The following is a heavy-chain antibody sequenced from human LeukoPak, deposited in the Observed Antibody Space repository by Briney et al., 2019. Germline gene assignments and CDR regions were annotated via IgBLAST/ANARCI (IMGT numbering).Heavy chain of an antibody. CDR1: GFTFSSYD. V-gene: IGHV3-13*01. D-gene: IGHD3-10*01. J-gene: IGHJ4*02. CDR3: ARGYAIGASTMVRGVGNFDY. Sequence: GGSLRLSCAASGFTFSSYDMHWVRQATGKGLEWVSAIGTAGDTYYPGSVKGRFTISRENAKNSLYLQMNSLRAGDTAVYYCARGYAIGASTMVRGVGNFDYWGQGTLVTVSS. CDR2: IGTAGDT.